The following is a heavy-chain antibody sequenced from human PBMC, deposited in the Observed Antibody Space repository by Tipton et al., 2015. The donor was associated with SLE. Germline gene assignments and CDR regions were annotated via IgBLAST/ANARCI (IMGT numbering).Heavy chain of an antibody. CDR2: ISAYNGNT. J-gene: IGHJ4*02. CDR1: GSTFSSYG. V-gene: IGHV1-18*01. CDR3: AIAVAGTFCFDY. Sequence: QSGAEVKKPGASVRVSCKASGSTFSSYGISWVRQAPGQGLEWMGWISAYNGNTNYAQKLQGRVTMTTDTSTSTAYMELRSLRSDDTAVYYCAIAVAGTFCFDYWGQGTLVTVSS. D-gene: IGHD6-19*01.